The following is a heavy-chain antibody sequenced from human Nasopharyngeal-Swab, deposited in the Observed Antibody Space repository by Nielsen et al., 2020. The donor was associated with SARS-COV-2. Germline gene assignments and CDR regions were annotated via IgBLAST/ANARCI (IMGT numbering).Heavy chain of an antibody. CDR3: VRDEDVVGTTFWY. Sequence: GESLKISCAASGFTFSNYAMYWVRQARGKGLEWVAVISYDGSNKDYADSVKGRFTISRDNSKNTLYLQMNSLRAEDTAVYYCVRDEDVVGTTFWYWGQRTLVTVSS. V-gene: IGHV3-30-3*01. D-gene: IGHD1-1*01. CDR2: ISYDGSNK. CDR1: GFTFSNYA. J-gene: IGHJ4*02.